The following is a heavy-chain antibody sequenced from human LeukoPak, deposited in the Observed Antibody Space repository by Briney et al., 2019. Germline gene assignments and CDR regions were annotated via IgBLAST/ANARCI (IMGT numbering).Heavy chain of an antibody. Sequence: PSETLSLTCTVSGGSIRSYYWSWIRQPPGKGLEWIGYIYFSGSTSYNPSLKSRVTISVDRSKNQFSLKLSSVAAADTAVYYCARSYDTNFDYWGQGTLVTGSS. CDR3: ARSYDTNFDY. CDR1: GGSIRSYY. J-gene: IGHJ4*02. D-gene: IGHD3-3*01. CDR2: IYFSGST. V-gene: IGHV4-59*01.